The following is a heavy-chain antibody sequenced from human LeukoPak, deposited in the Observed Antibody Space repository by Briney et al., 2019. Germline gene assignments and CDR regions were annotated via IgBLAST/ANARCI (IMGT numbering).Heavy chain of an antibody. V-gene: IGHV1-18*01. CDR1: GYTFTSYG. J-gene: IGHJ5*02. CDR3: ARLNARGNWFDP. CDR2: ISAYNGNT. Sequence: ASVKVSCTASGYTFTSYGISWVRQAPGQGLEWMGWISAYNGNTNYAQKLQGRVTMTTDTSTSTAYMELRSLRSDDTAVYYCARLNARGNWFDPWGQGTLVTVSP.